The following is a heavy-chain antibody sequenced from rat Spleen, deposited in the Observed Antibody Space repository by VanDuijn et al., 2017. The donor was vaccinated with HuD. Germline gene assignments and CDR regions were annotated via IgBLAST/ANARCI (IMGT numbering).Heavy chain of an antibody. V-gene: IGHV2-41*01. CDR1: GFSLTSYN. CDR3: ARDENGYLNYWFAY. CDR2: IWNIGGT. Sequence: QVQLKESGPGLVQPSQTLSLTCTVAGFSLTSYNVHWVRQPPGKGLEWMGVIWNIGGTRYNSALESRLSISKDTSKSQVFLKMNSLQTEDTATYYCARDENGYLNYWFAYWGQGTLVTVSS. J-gene: IGHJ3*01. D-gene: IGHD1-4*01.